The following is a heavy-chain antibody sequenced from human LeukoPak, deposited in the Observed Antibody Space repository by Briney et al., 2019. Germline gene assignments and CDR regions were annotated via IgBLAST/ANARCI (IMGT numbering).Heavy chain of an antibody. CDR2: LYATGMT. Sequence: SETLSLTCTVSGGSISVYHWSWIRQPPGKGLEWIGYLYATGMTNYSPSLKSRVTISVDTSNNQISLKLTSVTAADTAIYFCAKEGMGSEATTADGAFDIWGQGTTVTVSS. CDR1: GGSISVYH. J-gene: IGHJ3*02. D-gene: IGHD1-26*01. CDR3: AKEGMGSEATTADGAFDI. V-gene: IGHV4-4*08.